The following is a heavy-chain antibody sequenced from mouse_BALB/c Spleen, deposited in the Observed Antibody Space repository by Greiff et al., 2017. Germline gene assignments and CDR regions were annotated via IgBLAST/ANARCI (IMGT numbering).Heavy chain of an antibody. Sequence: EVKLVESGGGLVKPGGSLKLSCAASGFTFSSYAMSWVRQTPEKRLEWVASISSGGSTYYPDSVKGRFTISRDNARNILYLQMSSLRSEDTAMYYCAREEDYAWFAYWGQGTLVTVSA. D-gene: IGHD1-1*02. CDR3: AREEDYAWFAY. J-gene: IGHJ3*01. V-gene: IGHV5-6-5*01. CDR2: ISSGGST. CDR1: GFTFSSYA.